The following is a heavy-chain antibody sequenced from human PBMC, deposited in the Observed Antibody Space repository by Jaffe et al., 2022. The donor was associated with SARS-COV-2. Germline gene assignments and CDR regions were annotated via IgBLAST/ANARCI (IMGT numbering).Heavy chain of an antibody. CDR1: GFTFNIYT. D-gene: IGHD2-2*02. V-gene: IGHV3-21*02. CDR3: ARGHCSTGGCYTLVNGIHYYFYGMDV. J-gene: IGHJ6*02. Sequence: EVQLVESGGGLVKPGGSLRLSCAASGFTFNIYTMNWVRQAPGKGLEWVSSISSAGPYIYYADSVKGRFTISRDNARNSLYLQMNSLSPEDTAVYYCARGHCSTGGCYTLVNGIHYYFYGMDVWGQGTTVTVSS. CDR2: ISSAGPYI.